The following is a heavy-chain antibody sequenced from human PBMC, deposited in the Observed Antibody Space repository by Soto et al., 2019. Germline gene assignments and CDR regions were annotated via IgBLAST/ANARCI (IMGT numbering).Heavy chain of an antibody. CDR3: ARGRYGDY. CDR1: GYTFTSYG. D-gene: IGHD1-1*01. CDR2: LSGHNGNT. J-gene: IGHJ4*02. Sequence: QVHLVQSGAEVKKPGASVKVSCKASGYTFTSYGITWVRQAPGQGLVWMGWLSGHNGNTDYAQKLQGRVIVTRDTPTSTAYMELRGLISDDTAVYYCARGRYGDYWGQGALVTVSS. V-gene: IGHV1-18*01.